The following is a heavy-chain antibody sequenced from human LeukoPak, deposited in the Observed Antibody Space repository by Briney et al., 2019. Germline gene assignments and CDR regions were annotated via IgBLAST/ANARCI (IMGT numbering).Heavy chain of an antibody. CDR3: ARVGGSWTEINFDY. CDR2: ISSSSSYI. V-gene: IGHV3-21*01. D-gene: IGHD6-13*01. J-gene: IGHJ4*02. Sequence: EGSLRLSCAASGFTFSSYSMNWVRQAPGKGLEWVSSISSSSSYIYYADSVKGRFTISRDNAKNSLYLQMNSLRAEDTAVYYCARVGGSWTEINFDYWGQGTLVTVSS. CDR1: GFTFSSYS.